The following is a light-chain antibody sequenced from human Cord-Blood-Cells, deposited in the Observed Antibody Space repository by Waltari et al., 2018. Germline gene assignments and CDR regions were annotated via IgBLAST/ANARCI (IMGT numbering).Light chain of an antibody. Sequence: QSALTQPASVSGSPGQSITISCTGTSSDVGGYNYVSWYQQHPGKAPKLMIYDVSKRPSGVSNRLSCSKSGNTASLTISGLQAEDEADYYCSSYTSSSTWVFGGGTKLTVL. CDR2: DVS. J-gene: IGLJ3*02. V-gene: IGLV2-14*01. CDR1: SSDVGGYNY. CDR3: SSYTSSSTWV.